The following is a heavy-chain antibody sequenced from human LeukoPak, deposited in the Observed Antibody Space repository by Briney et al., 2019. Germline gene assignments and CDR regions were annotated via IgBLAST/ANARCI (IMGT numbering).Heavy chain of an antibody. CDR1: GYSFPNYW. D-gene: IGHD2-2*02. Sequence: GESLKISCKGSGYSFPNYWIGWVRQMPGKGLEWMGIIYPGDSHTRYSPSCQDQVTISVDKSISTAYLQWSSLKASDTAMYYCARGPYAYTSSATLGSYNWFDPWGQGSLVTVSS. V-gene: IGHV5-51*01. CDR2: IYPGDSHT. CDR3: ARGPYAYTSSATLGSYNWFDP. J-gene: IGHJ5*02.